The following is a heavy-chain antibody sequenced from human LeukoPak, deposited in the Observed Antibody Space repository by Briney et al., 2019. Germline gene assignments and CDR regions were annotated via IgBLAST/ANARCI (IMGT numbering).Heavy chain of an antibody. CDR2: INHSGST. Sequence: PSETLSLTCAVYGGSFSGYYWSWIRQPPGKGLEWIGEINHSGSTNYNPSLTSRVTISVDTSKNQISLKLSSVTAADTAVYYCARAGDPDYFDYWGQGTLVTVSS. D-gene: IGHD3-10*01. CDR3: ARAGDPDYFDY. CDR1: GGSFSGYY. V-gene: IGHV4-34*01. J-gene: IGHJ4*02.